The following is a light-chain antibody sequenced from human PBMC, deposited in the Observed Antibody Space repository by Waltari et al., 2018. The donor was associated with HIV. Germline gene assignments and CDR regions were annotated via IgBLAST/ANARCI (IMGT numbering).Light chain of an antibody. J-gene: IGLJ2*01. CDR3: GTWDSALSAVV. CDR1: SSNICNNH. CDR2: DNN. V-gene: IGLV1-51*01. Sequence: SSNICNNHLSWYQDVPDIGPRLLIYDNNKRPSGIPDRFSASKSATSGTLVITGLQTGDEAEYFCGTWDSALSAVVFGGGTSVTVL.